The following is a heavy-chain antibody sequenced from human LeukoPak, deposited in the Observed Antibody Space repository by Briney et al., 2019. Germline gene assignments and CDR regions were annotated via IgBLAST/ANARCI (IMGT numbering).Heavy chain of an antibody. Sequence: GGPLRLLCAACGLDYNNAWMMWLRQAPAKELEWVGHIRSKYYDGTTDYAAPVKSRFTISRDDSKNRIYLQLNSLKAEDTAVYYCATVYLAVTDINHWGQGTLVTVSS. D-gene: IGHD2-21*02. CDR1: GLDYNNAW. V-gene: IGHV3-15*01. CDR2: IRSKYYDGTT. CDR3: ATVYLAVTDINH. J-gene: IGHJ5*02.